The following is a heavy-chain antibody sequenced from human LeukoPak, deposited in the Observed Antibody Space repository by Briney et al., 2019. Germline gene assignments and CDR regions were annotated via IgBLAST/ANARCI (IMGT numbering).Heavy chain of an antibody. Sequence: PSETLSLTCTVSGGSISSSSYYWGWIRPPPGKGLEWIGSIYYSGITYYNPSLKRRVTISVDTSKNQFSLKLSSVTAADTAVYYCARRGYCSGGSCAHFDYWGQGTLVTVSS. V-gene: IGHV4-39*01. CDR1: GGSISSSSYY. D-gene: IGHD2-15*01. CDR2: IYYSGIT. J-gene: IGHJ4*02. CDR3: ARRGYCSGGSCAHFDY.